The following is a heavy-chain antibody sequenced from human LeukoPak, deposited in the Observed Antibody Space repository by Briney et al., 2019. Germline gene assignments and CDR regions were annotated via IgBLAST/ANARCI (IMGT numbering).Heavy chain of an antibody. Sequence: SVKVSCKASGGTFSSYAMRWVRQAPGQGLEWMGGIIPIFGTANYAQKLQGRVTITADESTSTAYMELSSLRSEDTAVYYCAGGADVGLYTFDYWGQGTLVTVSS. CDR2: IIPIFGTA. CDR3: AGGADVGLYTFDY. V-gene: IGHV1-69*13. CDR1: GGTFSSYA. D-gene: IGHD2-2*02. J-gene: IGHJ4*02.